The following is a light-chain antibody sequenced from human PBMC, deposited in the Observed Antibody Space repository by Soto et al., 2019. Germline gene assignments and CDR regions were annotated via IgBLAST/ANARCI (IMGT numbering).Light chain of an antibody. CDR2: DAS. V-gene: IGKV1-5*01. J-gene: IGKJ2*01. CDR1: QNIGSS. Sequence: DIQMTQSPSTLSASVGDRVTITCRASQNIGSSLAWYQHRPGKAPKLLIFDASTLQTGAPSRFSGSGFGTEFTLTITGLQPDDFATYYCQQHNDYSAVTFGQGTKLEIK. CDR3: QQHNDYSAVT.